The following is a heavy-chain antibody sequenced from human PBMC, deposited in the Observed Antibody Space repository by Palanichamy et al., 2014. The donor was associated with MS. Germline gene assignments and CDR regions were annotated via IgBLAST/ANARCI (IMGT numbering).Heavy chain of an antibody. V-gene: IGHV1-18*04. J-gene: IGHJ4*02. D-gene: IGHD3-10*01. Sequence: QVQLVQSGAEVKNPGASVRVSCKASGYTFNTFGISWVRQAPGQGLQWMGWVSGHNGRTHCAQMVQDRVTMTTDTSTNTAYMELRSLKSDDTAVYYCARDWEDIPLVDYFDSWGQGTLVTVS. CDR2: VSGHNGRT. CDR1: GYTFNTFG. CDR3: ARDWEDIPLVDYFDS.